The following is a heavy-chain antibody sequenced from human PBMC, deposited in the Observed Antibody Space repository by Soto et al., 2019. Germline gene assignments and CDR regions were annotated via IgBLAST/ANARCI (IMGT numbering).Heavy chain of an antibody. CDR2: IIPIFGTA. V-gene: IGHV1-69*05. Sequence: QVQLVQSGAEVKKPGSSVKVSCKASGGFFSSYAISWVRQAPGQGLEWMGGIIPIFGTANYPQKFRGRVTMTSYESTSTAYLEVSSLRSEDTAVYYCARTVISATAQPYYVDYWGQGILVTVSS. CDR3: ARTVISATAQPYYVDY. D-gene: IGHD2-15*01. J-gene: IGHJ4*02. CDR1: GGFFSSYA.